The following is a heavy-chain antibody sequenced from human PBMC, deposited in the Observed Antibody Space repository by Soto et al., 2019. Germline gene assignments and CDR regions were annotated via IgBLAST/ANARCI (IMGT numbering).Heavy chain of an antibody. CDR2: IIPILGIA. CDR1: GGTFSSYT. V-gene: IGHV1-69*02. CDR3: ARVGVVAAIFLYYMDV. J-gene: IGHJ6*03. D-gene: IGHD2-15*01. Sequence: SVKVSCKASGGTFSSYTISWVRQAPGQGLEWMGRIIPILGIANYAQKYQGRVTITADKSTSTAYMELSSLRSEDTAVYYCARVGVVAAIFLYYMDVWGKGTTVTVSS.